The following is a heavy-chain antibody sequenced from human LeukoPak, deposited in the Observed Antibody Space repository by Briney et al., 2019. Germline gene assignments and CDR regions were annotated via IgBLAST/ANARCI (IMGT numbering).Heavy chain of an antibody. CDR2: ISYDGSNK. J-gene: IGHJ3*02. Sequence: GRSLRLSCAASGFTFSSYAMQWVRQAPGKGLEWVAVISYDGSNKYYADSVKGRFTISRDNSKNTLYLQMNSLRAEDTAVYYCARVNCRYYDSSGYIPRCHAFDIWGQGTMVTVSS. CDR1: GFTFSSYA. D-gene: IGHD3-22*01. CDR3: ARVNCRYYDSSGYIPRCHAFDI. V-gene: IGHV3-30-3*01.